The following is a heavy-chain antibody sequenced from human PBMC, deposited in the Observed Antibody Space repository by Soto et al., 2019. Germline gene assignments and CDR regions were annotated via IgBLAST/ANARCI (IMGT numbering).Heavy chain of an antibody. CDR1: GFTFDDYA. V-gene: IGHV3-9*01. Sequence: PGGSLRLSFAASGFTFDDYAMHWVRQAPGKGLEWVSGISWNSGSIGYADSVKGRFTISRDNAKNSLYLQMNSLRAEDTSLYYCAKDLGYCSSTSCYFLDYCYGMDVWGQGTTVTVYS. CDR2: ISWNSGSI. J-gene: IGHJ6*02. D-gene: IGHD2-2*01. CDR3: AKDLGYCSSTSCYFLDYCYGMDV.